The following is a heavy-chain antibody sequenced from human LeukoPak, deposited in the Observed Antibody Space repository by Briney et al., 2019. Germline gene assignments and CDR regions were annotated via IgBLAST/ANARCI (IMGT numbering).Heavy chain of an antibody. D-gene: IGHD3-10*01. V-gene: IGHV4-34*01. CDR3: ARHDFQPVRGVYYYYYMDV. Sequence: SETLSLTCAVYGGSFRGYYWSWIRQPPGKGLEWIGEINHSGSTNYNPSLKSRVTISVDTSKKQFSLKLSSVTAADTAVYYCARHDFQPVRGVYYYYYMDVWGKGTTVTISS. J-gene: IGHJ6*03. CDR2: INHSGST. CDR1: GGSFRGYY.